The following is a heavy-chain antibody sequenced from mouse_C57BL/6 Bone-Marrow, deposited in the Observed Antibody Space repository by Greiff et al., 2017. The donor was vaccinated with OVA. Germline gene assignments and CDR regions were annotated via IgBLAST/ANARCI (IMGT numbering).Heavy chain of an antibody. J-gene: IGHJ4*01. Sequence: VHLVESDAELVKPGASVKISCKVSGYTFTDHTIHWMKQRPEQGLEWIGYIYPRDGSTKYNEKFKGKATLTADKSSSTAYMQLNSLTSADSAVYFCARALCAYAMDYWGQGTSVTVSS. V-gene: IGHV1-78*01. CDR3: ARALCAYAMDY. CDR1: GYTFTDHT. CDR2: IYPRDGST. D-gene: IGHD6-1*01.